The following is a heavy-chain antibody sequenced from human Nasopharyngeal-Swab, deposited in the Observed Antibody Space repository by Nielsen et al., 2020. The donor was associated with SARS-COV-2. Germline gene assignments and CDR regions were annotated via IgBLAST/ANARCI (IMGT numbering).Heavy chain of an antibody. D-gene: IGHD1-1*01. J-gene: IGHJ6*02. V-gene: IGHV4-34*01. CDR3: ARGPGEVGTTYYYYYGMDV. Sequence: RQAPGKGLEWFGEINHTGSTNYNPSLTSRVTISVDTSKNQFSLKLSSVTAADTAVYYCARGPGEVGTTYYYYYGMDVWGQGTTVTVSS. CDR2: INHTGST.